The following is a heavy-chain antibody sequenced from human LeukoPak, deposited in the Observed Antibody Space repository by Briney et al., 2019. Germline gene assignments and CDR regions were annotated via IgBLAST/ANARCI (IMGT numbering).Heavy chain of an antibody. CDR2: ISGGGGST. J-gene: IGHJ4*02. D-gene: IGHD2-15*01. V-gene: IGHV3-23*01. CDR3: AKGVVEGPDY. CDR1: QFTFSSYA. Sequence: GGSLRLSCVASQFTFSSYAMSWVRQAPGKGLEWVSTISGGGGSTYYADSVKGRFTISRDNSKNTLYLQMDSLRAEDTAVYYCAKGVVEGPDYWGQGTLVTVSS.